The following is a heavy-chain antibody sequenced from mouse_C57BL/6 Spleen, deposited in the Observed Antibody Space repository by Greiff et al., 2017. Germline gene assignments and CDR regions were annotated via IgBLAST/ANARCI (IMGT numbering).Heavy chain of an antibody. V-gene: IGHV5-4*03. CDR1: GFTFSSYA. CDR3: ASLTGGRDY. D-gene: IGHD4-1*01. Sequence: EVMLVESGGGLVKPGGSLKLSRAASGFTFSSYAMSWVRQTPEKRLEWVATISDGGSYTYYPDNVKGRFTISRDNAKNNLYLQMSHLKSEDTAMYYCASLTGGRDYWGQGTTLTVSS. J-gene: IGHJ2*01. CDR2: ISDGGSYT.